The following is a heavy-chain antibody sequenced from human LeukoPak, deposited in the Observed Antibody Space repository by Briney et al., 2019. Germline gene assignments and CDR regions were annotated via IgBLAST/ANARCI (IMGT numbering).Heavy chain of an antibody. CDR3: AREMYCSGGSCYGDAFDT. D-gene: IGHD2-15*01. Sequence: GGSLRLSCAAPGFTVSNKYMSWVRPAPGGGLEWVSVIYRGGSTYYADSVKGRFSISRDKSKNTLYLQMNSLRAEDTALYYCAREMYCSGGSCYGDAFDTWGQGTMVTVSS. V-gene: IGHV3-66*01. CDR2: IYRGGST. CDR1: GFTVSNKY. J-gene: IGHJ3*02.